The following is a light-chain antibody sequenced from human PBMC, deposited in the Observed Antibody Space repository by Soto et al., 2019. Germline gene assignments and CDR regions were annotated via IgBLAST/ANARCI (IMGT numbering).Light chain of an antibody. V-gene: IGKV1-5*01. J-gene: IGKJ3*01. CDR1: QSISRS. Sequence: DIQMTQSPSTLSASVGDGVTITCRASQSISRSLAWYQQKPGKAPNLLIYDASSLESGVPSRFSGSGFGTEFTLTISSLQPDDFATYYCQQYNSYLLTFGPGTTVDIK. CDR3: QQYNSYLLT. CDR2: DAS.